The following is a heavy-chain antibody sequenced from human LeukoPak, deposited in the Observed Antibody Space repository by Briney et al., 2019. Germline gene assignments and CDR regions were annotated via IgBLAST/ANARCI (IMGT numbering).Heavy chain of an antibody. D-gene: IGHD2-2*01. J-gene: IGHJ4*02. CDR2: ISHDGGYI. Sequence: GGSLRLSSAASGFTFIYTMHWFRQALGKGLEWVAVISHDGGYINYTDSVRGRFTISRDNSKTTLYLQMNSLRSEDTAVYYCARERASCYFDYWGQGTLVTVSS. CDR1: GFTFIYT. V-gene: IGHV3-30*04. CDR3: ARERASCYFDY.